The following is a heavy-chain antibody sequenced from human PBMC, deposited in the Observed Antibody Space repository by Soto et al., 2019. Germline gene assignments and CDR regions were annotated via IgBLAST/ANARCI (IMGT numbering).Heavy chain of an antibody. V-gene: IGHV1-2*04. CDR3: ARGDSTDCSNGVCSFFYNHDMDV. Sequence: ASVKVSCKASGYSFTDYHIHRVRQAPGQGLEWLGRINPKSGGTSTAQKFQGWVTMTTDTSISTASMELTRLTSDDTAIYYCARGDSTDCSNGVCSFFYNHDMDVWGQGTTVTVSS. CDR1: GYSFTDYH. CDR2: INPKSGGT. J-gene: IGHJ6*02. D-gene: IGHD2-8*01.